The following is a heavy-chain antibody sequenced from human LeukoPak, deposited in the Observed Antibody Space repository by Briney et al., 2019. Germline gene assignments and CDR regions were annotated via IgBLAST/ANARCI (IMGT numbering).Heavy chain of an antibody. V-gene: IGHV3-21*01. J-gene: IGHJ4*02. CDR3: ARSRRDGYNYVVDY. Sequence: PGGSLRLSYAASGFTFSSYSMNWVRQAPGKGLEWVSSISSSSSCIYYADSVKGRFTISRDNAKNSLYLQMNSLRAEDTAVYYCARSRRDGYNYVVDYWGQGTLVTVSS. D-gene: IGHD5-24*01. CDR1: GFTFSSYS. CDR2: ISSSSSCI.